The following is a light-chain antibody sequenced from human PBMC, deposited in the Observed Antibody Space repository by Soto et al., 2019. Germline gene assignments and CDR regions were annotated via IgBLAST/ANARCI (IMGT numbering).Light chain of an antibody. CDR3: CSYAGSYTWV. CDR2: DVT. Sequence: QSVLTQPRSVSGSPGQSGTISCTGTSSDVGDYNYVSWYQQHPGKAPKLMIFDVTEPPSGVPDRFSGSKSGNTASLTISGLQADDEADYYCCSYAGSYTWVFGGGTKLTV. V-gene: IGLV2-11*01. J-gene: IGLJ3*02. CDR1: SSDVGDYNY.